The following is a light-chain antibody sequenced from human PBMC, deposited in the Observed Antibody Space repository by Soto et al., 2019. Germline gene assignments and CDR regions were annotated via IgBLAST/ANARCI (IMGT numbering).Light chain of an antibody. J-gene: IGKJ1*01. Sequence: EIVLTQSPGTLSVSPGERVTLSCRASQSVSGYLAWYQQKPGQAPRLLIYGASSRATGIPDRFSGSGSGTDFTLTISRLEPEDFAVYYCQQYANSIRTFGQGTKVEIK. CDR2: GAS. CDR3: QQYANSIRT. CDR1: QSVSGY. V-gene: IGKV3-20*01.